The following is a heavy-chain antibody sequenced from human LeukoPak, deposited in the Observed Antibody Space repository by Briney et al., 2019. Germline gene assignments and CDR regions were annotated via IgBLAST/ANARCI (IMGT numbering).Heavy chain of an antibody. CDR3: ARSYYDSSGPAY. Sequence: PSETLSLTCTVSGGSISSYYWSWIRQPPGKGLEWIGYIYYSGSTKYNPSLKSRVTISVDTSKNQFSLKLSSVTAADTAVYYCARSYYDSSGPAYWGQGTLVTVSS. CDR2: IYYSGST. CDR1: GGSISSYY. V-gene: IGHV4-59*01. D-gene: IGHD3-22*01. J-gene: IGHJ4*02.